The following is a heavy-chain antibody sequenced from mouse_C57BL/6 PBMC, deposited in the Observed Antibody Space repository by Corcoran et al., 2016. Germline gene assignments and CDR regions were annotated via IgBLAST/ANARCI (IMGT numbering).Heavy chain of an antibody. CDR3: ARGRIYYYGSSEYFDV. J-gene: IGHJ1*03. CDR1: GYTFNDYY. CDR2: INPNNGGT. D-gene: IGHD1-1*01. V-gene: IGHV1-26*01. Sequence: EVQLQQSGPELVKPGASVKISCKASGYTFNDYYMNWVKQSHGKSLEWIGDINPNNGGTNYNQKFKGKATLTVDKSSSTAYMELRSLTSEDSAVYYCARGRIYYYGSSEYFDVWGTGTTVTVSS.